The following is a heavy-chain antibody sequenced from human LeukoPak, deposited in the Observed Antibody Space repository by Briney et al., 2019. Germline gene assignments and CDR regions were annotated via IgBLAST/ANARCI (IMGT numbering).Heavy chain of an antibody. CDR1: GGSISSYY. CDR2: IYTSGST. J-gene: IGHJ6*03. V-gene: IGHV4-4*07. Sequence: PSETLSLTCTVSGGSISSYYWSWIRQPAGKGLEWIGRIYTSGSTNYNPSLKSRVTMSVDTSKNQFSLKLSSVTTADTAVYYCARDQGYGQWGYYYYYMDVWGKGTTVTISS. D-gene: IGHD5-18*01. CDR3: ARDQGYGQWGYYYYYMDV.